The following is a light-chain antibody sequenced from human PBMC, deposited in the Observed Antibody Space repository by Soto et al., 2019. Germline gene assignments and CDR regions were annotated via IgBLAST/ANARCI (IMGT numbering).Light chain of an antibody. CDR2: DVY. J-gene: IGLJ1*01. Sequence: QSYLTQPASVSGSPGQSIAISCIGARTDGDCHDYVSWYQQHPGQAPQLIIYDVYNRPSGVSDRFSGSKSGNTASLVISGLQAEDEADYFCTSYTASSPFYDFGAGTKLTVL. CDR3: TSYTASSPFYD. CDR1: RTDGDCHDY. V-gene: IGLV2-14*03.